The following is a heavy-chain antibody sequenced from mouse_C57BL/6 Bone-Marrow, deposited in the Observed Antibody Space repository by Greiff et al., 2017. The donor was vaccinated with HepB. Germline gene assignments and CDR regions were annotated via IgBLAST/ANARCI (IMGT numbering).Heavy chain of an antibody. CDR3: AREDYYGSSYFDY. CDR2: INPYNGDT. D-gene: IGHD1-1*01. V-gene: IGHV1-20*01. CDR1: GYSFTGYF. J-gene: IGHJ2*01. Sequence: VQLQQSGPELVKPGDSVKISCKASGYSFTGYFMNWVMQSHGKSLEWIGRINPYNGDTFYNQKFKGKATLTVDKPSSTAHMELRSLTSVDSAVYYCAREDYYGSSYFDYWGQGTTLTVSS.